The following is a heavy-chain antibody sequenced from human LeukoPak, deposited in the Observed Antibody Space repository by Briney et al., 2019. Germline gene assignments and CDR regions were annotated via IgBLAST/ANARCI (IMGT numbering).Heavy chain of an antibody. CDR3: AKERDPWELWYYFDY. J-gene: IGHJ4*02. CDR1: GFTFSGYW. D-gene: IGHD1-26*01. CDR2: INSDGSST. Sequence: PGGSLRLSCAALGFTFSGYWMSWVRQAPGKGLVWVSRINSDGSSTSYADSVKGRFTISRDNAKNTLYLQMNSLRAEDTAVFYCAKERDPWELWYYFDYWGQGTLVTVSS. V-gene: IGHV3-74*01.